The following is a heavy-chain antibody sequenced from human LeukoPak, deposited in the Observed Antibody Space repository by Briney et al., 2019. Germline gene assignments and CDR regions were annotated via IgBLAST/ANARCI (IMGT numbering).Heavy chain of an antibody. CDR3: VKDLIVGDYYSSDNYYLPDAFDI. CDR1: GFGFEDYV. D-gene: IGHD3-10*01. Sequence: GGSLRLSYAASGFGFEDYVMHWVRQVPGKGLEWVALIGGDSASTYYADSLKGRFTISRDNSYNSLYLQMDRLRIEDTALYYCVKDLIVGDYYSSDNYYLPDAFDIWGQGTMVTVSS. CDR2: IGGDSAST. J-gene: IGHJ3*02. V-gene: IGHV3-43*02.